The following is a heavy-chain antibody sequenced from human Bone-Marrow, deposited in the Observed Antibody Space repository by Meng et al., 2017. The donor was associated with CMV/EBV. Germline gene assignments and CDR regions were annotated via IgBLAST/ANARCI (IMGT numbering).Heavy chain of an antibody. J-gene: IGHJ6*02. CDR1: GFTFSDYY. CDR3: ARVNDRLVVPDAMSDYYGMDV. CDR2: ISSSGSTI. V-gene: IGHV3-11*04. D-gene: IGHD2-2*01. Sequence: GESLKISCAASGFTFSDYYMSWIRQAPGKGLEWVSYISSSGSTIYYADSVKGRFTISRDNAKNSLYLQMNSLRAEDTAVYYCARVNDRLVVPDAMSDYYGMDVWGQGTTVTVSS.